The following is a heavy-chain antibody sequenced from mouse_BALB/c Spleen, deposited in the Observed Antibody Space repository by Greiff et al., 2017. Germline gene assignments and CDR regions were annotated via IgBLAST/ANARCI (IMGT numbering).Heavy chain of an antibody. V-gene: IGHV5-12-2*01. CDR1: GFTFSSYT. J-gene: IGHJ3*01. CDR2: ISNGGGST. CDR3: ARQDKGFAY. Sequence: EVKLQESGGGLVQPGGSLKLSCAASGFTFSSYTMSWVHQTPEKRLEWVAYISNGGGSTYYPDTVKGRFTISRDNAKNTLYLQMSSLKSEDTAMYYCARQDKGFAYWGQGTLVTVSA.